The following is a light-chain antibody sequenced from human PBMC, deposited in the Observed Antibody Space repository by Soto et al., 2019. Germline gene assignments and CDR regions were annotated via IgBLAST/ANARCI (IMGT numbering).Light chain of an antibody. CDR3: SSYTSGSTVV. V-gene: IGLV2-14*01. CDR1: SSDVGGYNY. CDR2: EVS. J-gene: IGLJ2*01. Sequence: QSVLTQPASVSGSPGQSITLSCTGTSSDVGGYNYVSWYQQHPGKAPKLMIYEVSNRPSGVSNRFSGSKSGNTASLTISGLQAEDEADYYCSSYTSGSTVVFGGGTKVTVL.